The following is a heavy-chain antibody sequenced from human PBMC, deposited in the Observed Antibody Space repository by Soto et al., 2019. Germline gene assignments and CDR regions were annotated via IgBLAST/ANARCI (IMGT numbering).Heavy chain of an antibody. V-gene: IGHV1-2*04. CDR2: INPSGGST. CDR3: ARGLSSVYDSSGYYDY. D-gene: IGHD3-22*01. CDR1: GYTFTSYY. J-gene: IGHJ4*02. Sequence: ASVKVSCKASGYTFTSYYMHWVRQAPGQGLEWMGIINPSGGSTNYAQKLQGWVTMTRDTSISTAYMELSRLRSDDTAMYYCARGLSSVYDSSGYYDYWGQGTLVTVSS.